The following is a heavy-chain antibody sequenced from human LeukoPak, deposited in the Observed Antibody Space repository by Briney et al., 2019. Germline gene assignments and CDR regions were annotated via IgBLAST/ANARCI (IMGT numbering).Heavy chain of an antibody. CDR1: GFTFSDYY. V-gene: IGHV3-23*01. CDR2: ISAVFTNT. CDR3: AKANYYYYYYMDV. J-gene: IGHJ6*03. Sequence: GGSLRLPCAASGFTFSDYYMSWIRQAPGKGLEWVSTISAVFTNTYSADSVKGRFTISRDNSKNTLYLQMNSLRAEDTAVYYCAKANYYYYYYMDVWGKGTTVTVSS.